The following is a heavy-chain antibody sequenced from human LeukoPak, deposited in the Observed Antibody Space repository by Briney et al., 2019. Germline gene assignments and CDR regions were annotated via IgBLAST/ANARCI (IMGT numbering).Heavy chain of an antibody. Sequence: ASVKVSCKASGGTFSSYATSWVRQAPGQGLEWMGGIIPIFGTANYAQKFQGRVTITADESTSTAYMELSSLRSEDTAVYYCARGSFRGYSYGMLDYWGQGTLVTVSS. V-gene: IGHV1-69*13. CDR3: ARGSFRGYSYGMLDY. CDR2: IIPIFGTA. J-gene: IGHJ4*02. D-gene: IGHD5-18*01. CDR1: GGTFSSYA.